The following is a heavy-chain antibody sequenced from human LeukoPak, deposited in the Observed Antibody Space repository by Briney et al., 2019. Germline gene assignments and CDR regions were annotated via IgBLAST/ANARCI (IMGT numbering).Heavy chain of an antibody. D-gene: IGHD3-10*02. Sequence: KPSETLSLTCAVYGGSFSGYYWSWIRQPPGKGLEWIGEINHSGSTNYNPSLKSRVTISVDTSKNQFSLKLSSVTAADTAVYYCARYVGYYYGMDVWGQGTTVTVSS. CDR1: GGSFSGYY. V-gene: IGHV4-34*01. CDR3: ARYVGYYYGMDV. J-gene: IGHJ6*02. CDR2: INHSGST.